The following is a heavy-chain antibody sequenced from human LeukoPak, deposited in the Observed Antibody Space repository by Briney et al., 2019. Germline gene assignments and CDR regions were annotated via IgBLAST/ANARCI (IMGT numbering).Heavy chain of an antibody. Sequence: RASVKVSCKASGYTFTGYYMHWVRQAPGQGLEWMGGIIPIFGTANYAQKFQGRVTITADESTSTAYMELSSLRSEDTAVYYCARDSRGGSSDYWGQGTLVTVSS. D-gene: IGHD1-26*01. CDR3: ARDSRGGSSDY. V-gene: IGHV1-69*13. CDR2: IIPIFGTA. J-gene: IGHJ4*02. CDR1: GYTFTGYY.